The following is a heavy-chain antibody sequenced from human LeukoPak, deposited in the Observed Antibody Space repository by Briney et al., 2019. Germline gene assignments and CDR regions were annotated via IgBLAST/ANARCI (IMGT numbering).Heavy chain of an antibody. CDR3: ARGWLAETTVVTPYNY. CDR1: GFTFRSYA. Sequence: GGSLRLSCAASGFTFRSYAMSWVRQVPGKGLEWVSVISGSGDNTYYADSVKGRFTISRDNSKNMLYLQMNSLRAEDTAVYYCARGWLAETTVVTPYNYWGQGTLVTVSS. J-gene: IGHJ4*02. D-gene: IGHD4-23*01. V-gene: IGHV3-23*01. CDR2: ISGSGDNT.